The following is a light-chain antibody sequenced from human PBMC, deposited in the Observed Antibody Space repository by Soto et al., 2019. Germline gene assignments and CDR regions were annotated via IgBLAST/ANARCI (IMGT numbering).Light chain of an antibody. CDR3: VAWDDSLNGYVV. CDR2: SNN. J-gene: IGLJ2*01. CDR1: SSNIGSNT. Sequence: QSVLTQPPSASGTPGQRVTISCSGSSSNIGSNTVNWYQQLPGTAPKLVIYSNNQRPSGVPDRFSGSKSGTSASLAISGLQSEDEADCYCVAWDDSLNGYVVFGGGTQLTVL. V-gene: IGLV1-44*01.